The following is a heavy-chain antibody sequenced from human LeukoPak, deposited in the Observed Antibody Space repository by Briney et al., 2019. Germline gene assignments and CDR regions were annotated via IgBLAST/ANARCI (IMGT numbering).Heavy chain of an antibody. J-gene: IGHJ4*02. D-gene: IGHD6-13*01. CDR2: ISGTGGGDT. V-gene: IGHV3-23*01. CDR1: GFTFSSYA. Sequence: GGSLRLSYAASGFTFSSYAMSWVRQAPRKGLEWVSAISGTGGGDTYYADSVKGRFTISRDNSRNTLYLQMNSLRAEDTAVYYCAQSRGSLSSSWYYFDYWGQGTLVTVSS. CDR3: AQSRGSLSSSWYYFDY.